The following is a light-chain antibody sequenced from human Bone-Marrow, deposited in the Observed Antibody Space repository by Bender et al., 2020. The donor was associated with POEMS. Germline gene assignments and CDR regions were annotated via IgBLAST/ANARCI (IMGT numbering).Light chain of an antibody. CDR1: SSDIGAYNY. Sequence: QSALAQPASVSGSPGQSITISCTGTSSDIGAYNYISWYQQYAGKTPRLIIHGVSNRPSGVSNRFSGSKSGNTASLTISGLQAEDEADYYCQSYDRSLSGYVFGGGTKLTVL. CDR2: GVS. J-gene: IGLJ2*01. CDR3: QSYDRSLSGYV. V-gene: IGLV2-14*01.